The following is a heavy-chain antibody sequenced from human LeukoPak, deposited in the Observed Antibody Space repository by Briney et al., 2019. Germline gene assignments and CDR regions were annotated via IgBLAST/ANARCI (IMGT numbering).Heavy chain of an antibody. CDR2: ISPNSGGT. CDR3: ARKKGDY. V-gene: IGHV1-2*02. J-gene: IGHJ4*02. Sequence: ASVKVSCKASGYTFIDYYVHWVRRAPGQGLEWMGWISPNSGGTNYAQKFQGRVTMTRDTSISTVYMELSRLRSDDTAVYFCARKKGDYWGQGTLVTVSS. CDR1: GYTFIDYY.